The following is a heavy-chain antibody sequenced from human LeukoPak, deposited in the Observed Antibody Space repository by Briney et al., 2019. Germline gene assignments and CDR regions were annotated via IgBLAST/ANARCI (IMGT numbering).Heavy chain of an antibody. CDR2: IYYSGST. V-gene: IGHV4-39*02. D-gene: IGHD5-18*01. J-gene: IGHJ4*02. Sequence: TSETLSLTCTVSGGSISSSSYYWGWIRQPPGKGLEWIGSIYYSGSTYYNPSLKSRVTISVDTSKNQFSLKLSSVTAADTAVYYCARDERGYSYGSESAEPEAGFDYWGQGTLVTVSS. CDR3: ARDERGYSYGSESAEPEAGFDY. CDR1: GGSISSSSYY.